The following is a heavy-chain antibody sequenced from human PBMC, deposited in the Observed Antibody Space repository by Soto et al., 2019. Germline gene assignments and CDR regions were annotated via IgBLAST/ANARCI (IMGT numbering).Heavy chain of an antibody. CDR1: GYPVTAYY. D-gene: IGHD3-3*01. CDR3: ARGGGVGVAGSAAFDM. Sequence: QLHLVQSGAVVKKPGASVTVSCSASGYPVTAYYMHWVRQAPGRGLEWMGGINPATGAAKYTQTSLGRVTMTRDTSTSTVSMALRGRSSEETAVFYGARGGGVGVAGSAAFDMWGQGTLVTVSS. J-gene: IGHJ3*02. CDR2: INPATGAA. V-gene: IGHV1-2*02.